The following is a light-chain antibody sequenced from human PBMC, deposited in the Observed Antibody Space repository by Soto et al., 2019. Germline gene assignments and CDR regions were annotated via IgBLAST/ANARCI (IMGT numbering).Light chain of an antibody. CDR2: EVS. J-gene: IGLJ3*02. Sequence: QSALTQPASVSGSPGQSITISCTGTSSDLVAYNYVSWYQQHPGKAPNLIIYEVSYRPSGVSHRFSGSKSGSTASLTISGLQAEDEGDYYCASYTSTNTWLFGGGTKVTVL. V-gene: IGLV2-14*01. CDR3: ASYTSTNTWL. CDR1: SSDLVAYNY.